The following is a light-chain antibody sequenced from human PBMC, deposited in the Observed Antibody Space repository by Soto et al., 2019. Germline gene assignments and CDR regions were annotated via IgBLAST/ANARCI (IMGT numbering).Light chain of an antibody. CDR3: QQYNSYSRV. Sequence: DIQMTQSPSSVSTSVGGTVTITCRASQDITTWLAWYQQKPGKAPKLLIYGASRLQGGVPSRSSGSGSETDFSLTISSLQPEDFATYFCQQYNSYSRVFGQGTKV. CDR1: QDITTW. V-gene: IGKV1-12*01. J-gene: IGKJ1*01. CDR2: GAS.